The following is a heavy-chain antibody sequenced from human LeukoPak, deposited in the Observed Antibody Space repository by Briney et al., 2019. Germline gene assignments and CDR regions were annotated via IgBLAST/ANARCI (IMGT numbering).Heavy chain of an antibody. J-gene: IGHJ6*03. Sequence: GGSLRLSRAASGFTFDDYGMSWVRQAPGKGLEWVSGINWNGGSTGYADSVKGRFTISRDNAKNSLYLQMNSLRAEDTALYYCAREGSGSDYYYYYMDVWGKGTTVTVSS. CDR3: AREGSGSDYYYYYMDV. CDR2: INWNGGST. V-gene: IGHV3-20*04. CDR1: GFTFDDYG. D-gene: IGHD6-19*01.